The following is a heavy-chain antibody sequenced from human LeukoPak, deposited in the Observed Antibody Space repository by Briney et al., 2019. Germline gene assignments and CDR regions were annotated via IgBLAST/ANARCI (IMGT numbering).Heavy chain of an antibody. J-gene: IGHJ4*02. CDR2: ISGSSGTI. Sequence: GGSLRLSCAAAGFTFSSYAMSWVRQAPGKGLEWASGISGSSGTINYADPVKGRFTISRDNSRNTLYLQMNSLRVEDTALYYCAKRLGDPRAFDSWGQGTLVTVSS. CDR3: AKRLGDPRAFDS. V-gene: IGHV3-23*01. CDR1: GFTFSSYA. D-gene: IGHD2-21*02.